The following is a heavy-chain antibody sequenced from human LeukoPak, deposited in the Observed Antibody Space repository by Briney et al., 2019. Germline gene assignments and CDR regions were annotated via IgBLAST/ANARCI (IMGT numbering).Heavy chain of an antibody. CDR2: IRSDNGKT. V-gene: IGHV1-18*01. J-gene: IGHJ4*02. CDR1: NYTFTAYG. Sequence: ASVKVSCKTFNYTFTAYGINWVRQAPGQGLEWMGWIRSDNGKTNYAQKLQDRVTMTTDTSTSTAYMELRSLRSDDAAVYYCARNFHPGNWDYWGQGTLVTVSS. CDR3: ARNFHPGNWDY. D-gene: IGHD1-14*01.